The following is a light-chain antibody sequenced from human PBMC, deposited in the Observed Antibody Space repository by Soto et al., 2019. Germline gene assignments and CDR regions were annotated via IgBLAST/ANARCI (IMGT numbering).Light chain of an antibody. J-gene: IGLJ1*01. CDR3: SSYTSTSTLYV. CDR2: DVS. V-gene: IGLV2-14*03. CDR1: SSVIGGYNY. Sequence: QSALTQPASVSGSPGQSITISCTGTSSVIGGYNYVSWYQQHPGKVPKLIIYDVSNRPSGVSNRFSGSKSGNAASLTISGLQAEDEADYYCSSYTSTSTLYVFGTGTKVTVL.